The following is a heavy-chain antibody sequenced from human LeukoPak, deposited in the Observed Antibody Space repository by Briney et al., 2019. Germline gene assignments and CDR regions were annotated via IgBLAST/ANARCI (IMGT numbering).Heavy chain of an antibody. Sequence: SGTLSLTCAVSGGSISSSNWWSWVRQPPGKGLEWIGEIYHSGSTNYNPSLKSRVTISVDKSKNQFSLKLSSVTAADTAVYFCARYEGYNPAFDFWGQGTLVTVTS. J-gene: IGHJ4*02. CDR3: ARYEGYNPAFDF. V-gene: IGHV4-4*02. CDR1: GGSISSSNW. CDR2: IYHSGST. D-gene: IGHD5-24*01.